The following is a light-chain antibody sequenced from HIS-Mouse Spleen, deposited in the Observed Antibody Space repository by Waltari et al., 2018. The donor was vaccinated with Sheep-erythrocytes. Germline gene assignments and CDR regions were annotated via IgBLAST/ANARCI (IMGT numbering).Light chain of an antibody. CDR2: LGS. Sequence: DIVMTQSPLSLPVTPVEPASISCRPSQSLLHSNGYNYLDWYLQKPGQSPQLLIYLGSNRASGVPDRFSGSGSGTDFTLKISRVEAEDVGVYYCMQALQTPIFTFGPGTKVDIK. CDR1: QSLLHSNGYNY. CDR3: MQALQTPIFT. V-gene: IGKV2-28*01. J-gene: IGKJ3*01.